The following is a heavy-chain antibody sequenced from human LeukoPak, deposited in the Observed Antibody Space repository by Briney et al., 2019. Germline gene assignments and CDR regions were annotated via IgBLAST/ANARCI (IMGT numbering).Heavy chain of an antibody. CDR3: ARGQWLDPD. D-gene: IGHD6-19*01. V-gene: IGHV4-34*01. CDR2: INHSGST. Sequence: PSETLSLTCAVYGGSFSDYYWSWIRQPPGQGLEWIGEINHSGSTNYNPSLKSRITISVDTSKNQLSLKLSSVTAADTAVYYCARGQWLDPDWGQGRLVSVCS. J-gene: IGHJ4*02. CDR1: GGSFSDYY.